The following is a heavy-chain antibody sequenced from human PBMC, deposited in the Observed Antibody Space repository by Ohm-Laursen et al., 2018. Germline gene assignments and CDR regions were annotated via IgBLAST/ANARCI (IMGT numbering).Heavy chain of an antibody. J-gene: IGHJ4*02. Sequence: GSLRLSCTASGFTFSSYAMSWVRQPPGKGLEWVSTISANGVTTWYADSVKGRFTISRDNPETTVFLQLNSLRVDDTAVYYCAKGSRASSWLNWGQGTLVTVSS. V-gene: IGHV3-23*01. D-gene: IGHD6-13*01. CDR1: GFTFSSYA. CDR3: AKGSRASSWLN. CDR2: ISANGVTT.